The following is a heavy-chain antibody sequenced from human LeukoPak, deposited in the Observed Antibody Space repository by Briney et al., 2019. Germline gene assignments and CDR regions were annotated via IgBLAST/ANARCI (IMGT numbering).Heavy chain of an antibody. CDR1: GGSISSYY. CDR2: IYYSGST. V-gene: IGHV4-59*01. D-gene: IGHD3-16*01. J-gene: IGHJ4*02. Sequence: SETLSLTCTVSGGSISSYYWSWIRQPPGKGLEWIGYIYYSGSTNYNPSLKSRVTISVDTSKNQFSLKVSSVTAADTAVYYCARGATPLYWGQGTLVTVSS. CDR3: ARGATPLY.